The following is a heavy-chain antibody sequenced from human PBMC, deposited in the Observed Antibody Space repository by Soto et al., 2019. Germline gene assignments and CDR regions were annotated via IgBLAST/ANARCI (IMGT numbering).Heavy chain of an antibody. CDR3: ARHRDCSSTSCYVFRYFYYGMDV. J-gene: IGHJ6*02. Sequence: PGESLKISCKGSGYSFTSYWISWVRQMPGKGLEWMGRIDPSDSYTNYSPSFQGHVTISADKSISTAYLQWSSLKASDTAMYYCARHRDCSSTSCYVFRYFYYGMDVWGQGTTVTVSS. CDR2: IDPSDSYT. D-gene: IGHD2-2*01. CDR1: GYSFTSYW. V-gene: IGHV5-10-1*01.